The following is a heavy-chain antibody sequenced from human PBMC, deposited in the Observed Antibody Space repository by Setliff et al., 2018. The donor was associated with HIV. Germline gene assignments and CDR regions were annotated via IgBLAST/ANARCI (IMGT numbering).Heavy chain of an antibody. V-gene: IGHV1-3*01. CDR2: INVGNGRT. Sequence: ASVKVSCKASGYTFISYAIHWVRQAPGQRLEWMGWINVGNGRTKYSQNFQGRVTITRDTFASTAYMELSSLRSEDTAVYYCARSLERQWLVPYYMDVWGKGTTVTVSS. D-gene: IGHD6-19*01. J-gene: IGHJ6*03. CDR3: ARSLERQWLVPYYMDV. CDR1: GYTFISYA.